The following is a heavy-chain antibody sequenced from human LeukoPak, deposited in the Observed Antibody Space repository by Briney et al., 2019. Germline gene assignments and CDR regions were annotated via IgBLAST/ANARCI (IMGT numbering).Heavy chain of an antibody. Sequence: GESLKISCKGSAYSFTSYWIGWVRQLPGNCMEWMGTIYPGESDTSYTPTFQAPVTISPDKSISTAYLLWSRVKASDTAMYDWARHGASPITGFWFDPWGPRTLVTAS. V-gene: IGHV5-51*01. CDR1: AYSFTSYW. CDR2: IYPGESDT. CDR3: ARHGASPITGFWFDP. J-gene: IGHJ5*02. D-gene: IGHD5-12*01.